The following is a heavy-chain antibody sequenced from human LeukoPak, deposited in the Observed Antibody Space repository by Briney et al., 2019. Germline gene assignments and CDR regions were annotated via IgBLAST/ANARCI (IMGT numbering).Heavy chain of an antibody. CDR3: ARSEGYCSGGSCYVDAFDI. CDR1: GFTFSSYS. CDR2: FSSSSSYI. D-gene: IGHD2-15*01. J-gene: IGHJ3*02. Sequence: NPGGSLRLSCAASGFTFSSYSMNWVRQAPGKGLEWVSSFSSSSSYIYYADSVKGRFTISRDNAKNSLYLQMNSLRAEDTAVYYCARSEGYCSGGSCYVDAFDIWGQGTMVTVSS. V-gene: IGHV3-21*01.